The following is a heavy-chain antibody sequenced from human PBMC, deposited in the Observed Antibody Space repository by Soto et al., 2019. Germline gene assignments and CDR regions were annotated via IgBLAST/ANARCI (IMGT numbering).Heavy chain of an antibody. CDR3: ARRGGSSSSARYFYYYGMDV. V-gene: IGHV3-33*01. J-gene: IGHJ6*02. D-gene: IGHD6-6*01. CDR2: IWYDGSNK. CDR1: GFTFSSYG. Sequence: QVQLVESGGGVVQPGRSLRLSCAASGFTFSSYGMHWVRQAPGKGLEWVAVIWYDGSNKYYADSVKGRFTISRDNSKKPLYLKMNSLRAEDTAVYYCARRGGSSSSARYFYYYGMDVWGQGTTVTVSS.